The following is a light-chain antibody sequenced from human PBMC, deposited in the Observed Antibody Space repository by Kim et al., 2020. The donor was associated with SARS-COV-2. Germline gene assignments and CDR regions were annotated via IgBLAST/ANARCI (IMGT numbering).Light chain of an antibody. Sequence: ESVGDKFSRNCRASQDIRNDLGWYQQNPGRAPKRLIYGASSLQSGVPSRFSGSGSGTEFTLTISSVQPEDFATYFCLQHSTYPITFGQGTRLEIK. J-gene: IGKJ5*01. CDR3: LQHSTYPIT. CDR2: GAS. CDR1: QDIRND. V-gene: IGKV1-17*01.